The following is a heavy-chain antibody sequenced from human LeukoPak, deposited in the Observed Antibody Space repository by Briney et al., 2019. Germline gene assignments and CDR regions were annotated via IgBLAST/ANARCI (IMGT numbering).Heavy chain of an antibody. Sequence: ASVKVSCKASGYTFTGYYMHWVRQAPGQGLEWMGWINPNSGGANYAQKFQGRVTMTRDTSISTAYMELSRLRSDDTAVYYCARDTPRPVPRGFEYWGQGTLVTVSS. CDR1: GYTFTGYY. J-gene: IGHJ4*02. CDR3: ARDTPRPVPRGFEY. V-gene: IGHV1-2*02. CDR2: INPNSGGA.